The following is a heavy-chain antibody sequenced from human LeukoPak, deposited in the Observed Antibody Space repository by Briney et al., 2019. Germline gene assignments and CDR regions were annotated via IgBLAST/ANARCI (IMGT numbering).Heavy chain of an antibody. CDR3: AKAVFGGGSRHGSVYFDY. V-gene: IGHV3-66*01. CDR2: IYSGDST. J-gene: IGHJ4*02. Sequence: GGSLRLSCAASGFTVSTNYMSWVRQAPGKGLEWVSVIYSGDSTYYADSVKGRFTISRDNSKNTLYLQMNSLRAEDTAVYYCAKAVFGGGSRHGSVYFDYWGQGTLVTVSS. CDR1: GFTVSTNY. D-gene: IGHD2-15*01.